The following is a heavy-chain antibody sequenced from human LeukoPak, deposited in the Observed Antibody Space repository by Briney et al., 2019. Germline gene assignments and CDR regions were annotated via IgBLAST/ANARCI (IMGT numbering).Heavy chain of an antibody. CDR3: ARGYSSSYRIDY. D-gene: IGHD6-6*01. CDR2: INTDGSST. Sequence: GGSLRLSCAASGFTFSNYWLHWVRQAPGKGLVWVSRINTDGSSTTYADSVKGRFTISRDNAKNTLYLQMNSLSAEDTAVYYCARGYSSSYRIDYWGQGTLVTVSS. CDR1: GFTFSNYW. J-gene: IGHJ4*02. V-gene: IGHV3-74*01.